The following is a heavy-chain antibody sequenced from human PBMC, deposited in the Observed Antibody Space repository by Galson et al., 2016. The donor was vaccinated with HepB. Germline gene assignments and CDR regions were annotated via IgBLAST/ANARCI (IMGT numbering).Heavy chain of an antibody. V-gene: IGHV1-8*01. CDR3: ASRRAYCSGGSCSSDYSYYGMDV. D-gene: IGHD2-15*01. CDR2: MNPDSGNT. Sequence: SVKVSCKASGYTFTSYDINWVRQATGQGLEWMGWMNPDSGNTVYAQKFQGRITMTRNTSISTAYMELSSLRSEDTAVYYCASRRAYCSGGSCSSDYSYYGMDVWGQGTTVTVS. J-gene: IGHJ6*02. CDR1: GYTFTSYD.